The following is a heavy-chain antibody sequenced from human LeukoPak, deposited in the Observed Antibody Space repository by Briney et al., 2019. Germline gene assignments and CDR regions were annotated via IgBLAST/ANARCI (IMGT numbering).Heavy chain of an antibody. V-gene: IGHV4-59*01. J-gene: IGHJ4*02. D-gene: IGHD5-12*01. Sequence: SQTLSLTRTVSGGSISSYYWSWIRQPPGKGREWIGYIYYSGSTNYNPSLKSRVTLSVDTSKSQFSLKLSSVTASDTAVYYCARVGYSGYGYYFDNWGQGTLVTVSS. CDR2: IYYSGST. CDR1: GGSISSYY. CDR3: ARVGYSGYGYYFDN.